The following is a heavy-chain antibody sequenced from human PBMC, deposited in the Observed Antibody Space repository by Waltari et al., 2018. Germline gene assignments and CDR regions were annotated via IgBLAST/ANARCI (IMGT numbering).Heavy chain of an antibody. V-gene: IGHV3-48*03. CDR2: ISESGHST. CDR3: ARDGRGPGLTKVDV. J-gene: IGHJ6*02. CDR1: GFSLGSYE. D-gene: IGHD2-21*01. Sequence: VESGGGLVQPGGSLRLSCAASGFSLGSYEMNWVRQAPGKGLEWISYISESGHSTFYADSVKGRFTVSRDNAKNSLHLQMNSLRAEDSATYYCARDGRGPGLTKVDVWGQGTTGTVSS.